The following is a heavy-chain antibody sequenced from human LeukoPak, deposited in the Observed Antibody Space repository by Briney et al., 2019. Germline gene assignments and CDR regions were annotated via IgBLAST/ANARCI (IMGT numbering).Heavy chain of an antibody. CDR1: GYTFTGYY. CDR2: TNPNSGGT. D-gene: IGHD6-19*01. Sequence: ASVKVSCKAPGYTFTGYYMHWVRQAPGQGLEWMGWTNPNSGGTNYAQKFQGRVTMTRDTSISTAYMELSRLRSDDTAVYYCARGATTRYSSGWYGGFDYWGQGTLVTVSS. V-gene: IGHV1-2*02. CDR3: ARGATTRYSSGWYGGFDY. J-gene: IGHJ4*02.